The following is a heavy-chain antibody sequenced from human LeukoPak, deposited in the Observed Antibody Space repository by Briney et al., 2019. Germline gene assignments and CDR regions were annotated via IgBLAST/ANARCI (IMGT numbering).Heavy chain of an antibody. J-gene: IGHJ4*02. V-gene: IGHV3-74*01. CDR1: GFTFSYFW. CDR3: ARDFDVPRASDY. CDR2: INNDGSYS. D-gene: IGHD3-16*01. Sequence: PGGSLRLSCAASGFTFSYFWMHWFRQTPGKGLVWVSCINNDGSYSTYADSVKGRFTISRDNVRNTLYLQMNSLRAEDSAVYYCARDFDVPRASDYWGQGISVTVSS.